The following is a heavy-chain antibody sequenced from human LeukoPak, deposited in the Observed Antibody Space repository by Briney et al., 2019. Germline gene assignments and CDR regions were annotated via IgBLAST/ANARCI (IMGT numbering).Heavy chain of an antibody. CDR2: IYTSGST. CDR3: ARDPDYYDSSGPLFDY. CDR1: GGSISSGSYY. D-gene: IGHD3-22*01. V-gene: IGHV4-61*02. Sequence: SQTLSLTCTVSGGSISSGSYYWSWIRQPAGKGLEWIGRIYTSGSTNYNPSLKSRVTISVDTSKNQFSLKLSSVTAADTAVYYCARDPDYYDSSGPLFDYWGQGTLVTVSS. J-gene: IGHJ4*02.